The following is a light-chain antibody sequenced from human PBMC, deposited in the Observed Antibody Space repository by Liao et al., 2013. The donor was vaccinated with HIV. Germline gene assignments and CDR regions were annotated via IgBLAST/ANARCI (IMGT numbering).Light chain of an antibody. J-gene: IGLJ1*01. CDR3: QAWDSTIAYV. Sequence: SYELTQPPSVSVSPGQTANITCSGQRLGNKWTSWYQQRPGQSPILVIYDDMKRPSGIPERFSASKSGHTATLTISGAQAMDEADYYCQAWDSTIAYVFGTGTKVTVL. V-gene: IGLV3-1*01. CDR2: DDM. CDR1: RLGNKW.